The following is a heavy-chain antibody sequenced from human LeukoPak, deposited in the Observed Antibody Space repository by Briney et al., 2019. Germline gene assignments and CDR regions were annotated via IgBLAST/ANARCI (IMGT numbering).Heavy chain of an antibody. CDR3: ARDSPMVRGTYGMDV. Sequence: PGGSLRLSCAASRFTFSSYGMHWVRQAPGKGLEWVAVIWYDGSNKYYADPVKGRFTISRDNSKNTLYPQMNSLRAEDTAVYYCARDSPMVRGTYGMDVWGQGTTVTVSS. J-gene: IGHJ6*02. D-gene: IGHD3-10*01. V-gene: IGHV3-33*01. CDR1: RFTFSSYG. CDR2: IWYDGSNK.